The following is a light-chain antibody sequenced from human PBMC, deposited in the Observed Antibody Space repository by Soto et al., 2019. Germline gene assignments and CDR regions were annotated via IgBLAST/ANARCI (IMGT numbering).Light chain of an antibody. V-gene: IGLV3-21*04. J-gene: IGLJ1*01. CDR3: QVWDSSSDHYV. CDR1: NSGSKS. CDR2: YDS. Sequence: SYELTQPPSVSVAPGKTARITCGGNNSGSKSVHGYQQKPGQAPVLVIYYDSDRPSGIPERFSGSNSGNTATLTISRVEAGDEADYYCQVWDSSSDHYVFGTGTKLTVL.